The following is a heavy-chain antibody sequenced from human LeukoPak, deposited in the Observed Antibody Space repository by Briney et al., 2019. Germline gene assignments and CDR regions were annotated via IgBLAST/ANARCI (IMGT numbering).Heavy chain of an antibody. CDR1: GYTFTSYG. V-gene: IGHV1-46*01. Sequence: ASVKVSCKASGYTFTSYGISWVRQAPGQGLEWMGLINPSGSSTLYAQKFQGRVTMTRDMSTTTDYMELSSLRSEDTAVYYCARDNSVGDIAWWFDPWGQGTLVTVSS. D-gene: IGHD3-16*02. J-gene: IGHJ5*02. CDR3: ARDNSVGDIAWWFDP. CDR2: INPSGSST.